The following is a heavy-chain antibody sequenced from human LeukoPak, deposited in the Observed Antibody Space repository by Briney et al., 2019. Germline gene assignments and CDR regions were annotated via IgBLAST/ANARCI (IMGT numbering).Heavy chain of an antibody. V-gene: IGHV1-2*02. CDR1: RYTFTGYY. D-gene: IGHD6-13*01. CDR2: INPNSGGT. CDR3: ARVSYEQQLTHFDY. Sequence: ASVKVSCKPSRYTFTGYYMHWVRQAPGQGLEWMGWINPNSGGTNYAQKFQGRVTMTRDTSISTAYMELSRLRSDDTAVYYCARVSYEQQLTHFDYWGQGTLVTVSS. J-gene: IGHJ4*02.